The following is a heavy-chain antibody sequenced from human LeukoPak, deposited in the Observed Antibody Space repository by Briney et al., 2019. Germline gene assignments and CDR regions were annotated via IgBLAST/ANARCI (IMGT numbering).Heavy chain of an antibody. V-gene: IGHV3-21*01. D-gene: IGHD2-15*01. J-gene: IGHJ4*02. CDR1: GFTFSNAW. Sequence: GGSLRLSCAASGFTFSNAWMSWVRQAPGKGMEWVSFISSSSRYIYYADSLKGRFTISRDNAKNSLYLQMNSLRAEDTAVYYCARDLGYCSGGSCFFDYWGQGTLVTVSS. CDR2: ISSSSRYI. CDR3: ARDLGYCSGGSCFFDY.